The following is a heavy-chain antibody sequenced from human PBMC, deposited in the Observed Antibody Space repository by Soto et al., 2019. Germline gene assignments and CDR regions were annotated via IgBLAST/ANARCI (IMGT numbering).Heavy chain of an antibody. Sequence: VKVSCKASGGTFSSYAISWVRQAPGQGLEWMGVIIPIFGTANYAQKFQGRVTITADESTSTAYMELSSLRSEDTAVYYCARRAAAQYYYGMDVWGQGTTVTVSS. J-gene: IGHJ6*02. CDR1: GGTFSSYA. D-gene: IGHD6-6*01. CDR2: IIPIFGTA. CDR3: ARRAAAQYYYGMDV. V-gene: IGHV1-69*13.